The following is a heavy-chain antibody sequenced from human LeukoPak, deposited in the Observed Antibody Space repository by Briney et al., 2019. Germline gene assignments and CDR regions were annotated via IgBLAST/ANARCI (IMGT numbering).Heavy chain of an antibody. CDR2: IYPGDSDT. J-gene: IGHJ5*02. CDR3: ARLGITGTTLSWFDP. Sequence: GESLKISCKGSGYSFTNNWIGWVRQMPGKGLEWMGIIYPGDSDTRYSPSFQGQVTISADKSISTAHLQWSSLKASDTAMYYCARLGITGTTLSWFDPWGQGTLVTVSS. CDR1: GYSFTNNW. V-gene: IGHV5-51*01. D-gene: IGHD1-7*01.